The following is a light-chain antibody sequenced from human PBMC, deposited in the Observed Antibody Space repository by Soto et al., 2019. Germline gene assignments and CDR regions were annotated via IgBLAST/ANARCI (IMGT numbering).Light chain of an antibody. V-gene: IGLV2-14*03. CDR2: DVS. Sequence: QSALAQPPSLSGSPGQSITISCTGTSSDVGSYSYVSWYQQHPGKAPKLMIFDVSYRPSGISDRFSGSKSGNTASLTISGHQPEDEADYCCSLYGASRTLFGGGTKLTVL. J-gene: IGLJ3*02. CDR3: SLYGASRTL. CDR1: SSDVGSYSY.